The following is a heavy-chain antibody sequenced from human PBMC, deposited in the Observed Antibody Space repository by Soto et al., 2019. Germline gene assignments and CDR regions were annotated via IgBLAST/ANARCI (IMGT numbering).Heavy chain of an antibody. J-gene: IGHJ4*02. CDR2: ISGSGGST. V-gene: IGHV3-23*04. CDR1: GFTFSSYA. Sequence: EVQLVESGGGLVQPGGSLRLSCAASGFTFSSYAMSWVRQAPGKGLEWVSAISGSGGSTYYADSVKGRFTISRDNSKNKLYMQMSSLRAESTAVYYCAKDLGPRLVQDRLEGLGYWGQGTLVTVSS. D-gene: IGHD6-25*01. CDR3: AKDLGPRLVQDRLEGLGY.